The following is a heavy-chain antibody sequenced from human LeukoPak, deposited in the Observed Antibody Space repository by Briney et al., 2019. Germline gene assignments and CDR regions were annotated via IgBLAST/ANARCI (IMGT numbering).Heavy chain of an antibody. D-gene: IGHD3-22*01. V-gene: IGHV3-23*01. CDR2: ISSGGGSS. CDR1: DFTFSEYA. J-gene: IGHJ3*02. Sequence: SGGSLRLSCAASDFTFSEYAMGWVRQTPGKGLDWVATISSGGGSSYYADSVKGRFTISRDNSKNTFYLQMTSLRAEDTAVYYCAKERITMIVVVIAPGSDAFDIWGQGTMVTVSS. CDR3: AKERITMIVVVIAPGSDAFDI.